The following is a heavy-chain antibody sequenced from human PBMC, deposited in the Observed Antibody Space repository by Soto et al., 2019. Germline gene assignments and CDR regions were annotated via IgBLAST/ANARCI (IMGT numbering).Heavy chain of an antibody. CDR2: ISDYNGNT. Sequence: GASVKVSCKASGYTFTNYGITWVRQAPGQGLEWMGWISDYNGNTFYGKKFQGRVTMTTDTSTRTAYMELKSLRSDDTAVYYCARDELRYFDWLPMGYYYYGMDVWGQGTTVTVSS. J-gene: IGHJ6*02. D-gene: IGHD3-9*01. V-gene: IGHV1-18*01. CDR3: ARDELRYFDWLPMGYYYYGMDV. CDR1: GYTFTNYG.